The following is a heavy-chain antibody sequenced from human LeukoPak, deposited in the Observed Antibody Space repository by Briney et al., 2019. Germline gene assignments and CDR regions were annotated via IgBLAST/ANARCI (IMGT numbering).Heavy chain of an antibody. V-gene: IGHV4-38-2*02. J-gene: IGHJ4*02. D-gene: IGHD3-3*01. CDR2: VYHSGST. CDR1: GYSISSGYY. Sequence: SETLSLTCTVSGYSISSGYYCGWIRQPPGKGLEWIGSVYHSGSTYYNPSLKSRVTISMDKSKNQFSLKLTAVTAADTAVYCCGSQKEWSLTEYHFDYWGQGTLVTVSS. CDR3: GSQKEWSLTEYHFDY.